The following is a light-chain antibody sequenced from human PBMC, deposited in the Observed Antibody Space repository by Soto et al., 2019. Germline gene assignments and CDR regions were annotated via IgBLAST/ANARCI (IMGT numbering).Light chain of an antibody. J-gene: IGKJ2*01. Sequence: DIVMTQSPDSLAVSLGERATINCKSSQSVLYSSNNKNHLAWYQQKPGQPPKLLIYWASTRESGVPDRFSGSASGTDFTLTISSLQAEDVAVYYCQQYYSTPPYTFGQGTKLEIK. CDR1: QSVLYSSNNKNH. CDR3: QQYYSTPPYT. CDR2: WAS. V-gene: IGKV4-1*01.